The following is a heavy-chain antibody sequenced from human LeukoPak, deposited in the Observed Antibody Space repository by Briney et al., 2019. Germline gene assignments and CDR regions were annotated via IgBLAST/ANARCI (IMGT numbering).Heavy chain of an antibody. CDR2: IIPIFGTA. V-gene: IGHV1-69*06. CDR1: GGTFSSYA. D-gene: IGHD3-10*01. J-gene: IGHJ4*02. CDR3: ARVGGTYYYGSGSGDRFDY. Sequence: SVKVSCKASGGTFSSYAISWVRQAPGQGLEWMGGIIPIFGTANYAQKFQGRVTITADKSTSTAYMELSSLRSEDTAVYYCARVGGTYYYGSGSGDRFDYWGQGTLVTVSS.